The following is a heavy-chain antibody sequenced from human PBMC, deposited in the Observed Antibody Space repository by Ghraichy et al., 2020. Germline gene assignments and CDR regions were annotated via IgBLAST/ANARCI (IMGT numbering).Heavy chain of an antibody. V-gene: IGHV4-39*02. D-gene: IGHD3-16*01. CDR1: GASINSGSYY. J-gene: IGHJ6*02. CDR2: IHHSGTT. CDR3: ARDHHLQPYAYYYGMDV. Sequence: SETLSLTCTVSGASINSGSYYWVWIRQPPGKGLEWIGSIHHSGTTYFNPSLKCRVIISVDMPTNQFSLNLTSVTAADTALYFCARDHHLQPYAYYYGMDVWGQGTTVNLSS.